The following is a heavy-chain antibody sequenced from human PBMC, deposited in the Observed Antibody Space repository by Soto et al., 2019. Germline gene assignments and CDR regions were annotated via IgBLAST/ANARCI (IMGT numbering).Heavy chain of an antibody. J-gene: IGHJ4*02. V-gene: IGHV3-33*01. D-gene: IGHD2-15*01. CDR1: GFTFSSYG. CDR2: IWYDGSYK. CDR3: ARGGDIVVVVAAPFDY. Sequence: QVQLVESGGGVVQPGRSLRLSCAASGFTFSSYGMHWVRQAPGKGLEWVAVIWYDGSYKYYADSVKGRFTISRDNSKNTRYLQVNRLRAEDTAVYYCARGGDIVVVVAAPFDYWGQGTLVTVSS.